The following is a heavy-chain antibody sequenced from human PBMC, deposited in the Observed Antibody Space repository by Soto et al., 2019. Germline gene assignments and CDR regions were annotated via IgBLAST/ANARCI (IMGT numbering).Heavy chain of an antibody. CDR3: ARDLYCSSTSCYGFDY. V-gene: IGHV4-59*01. Sequence: SETLSLTCTVSGGSISSYYWSWIRQPPGKGLEWIGYIYYSGSTNYNPSLKSRVTISVDTSKNQFSLKLSSVTAADTAVYYCARDLYCSSTSCYGFDYWGQGTLVTVSS. CDR2: IYYSGST. CDR1: GGSISSYY. J-gene: IGHJ4*02. D-gene: IGHD2-2*01.